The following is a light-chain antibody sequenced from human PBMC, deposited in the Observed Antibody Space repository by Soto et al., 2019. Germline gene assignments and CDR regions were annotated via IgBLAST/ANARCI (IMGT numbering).Light chain of an antibody. CDR3: SSYTSSDTLV. CDR2: DVN. J-gene: IGLJ3*02. V-gene: IGLV2-14*03. CDR1: SSDVGYSNH. Sequence: QSAPTQPASVSGSPGQSITISCTGASSDVGYSNHVSWYQHHPDKVPRLIIYDVNNRPSGVSDRFSGSKSGNTASLTISGLQSEDHGDYYCSSYTSSDTLVFGGGTKLTVL.